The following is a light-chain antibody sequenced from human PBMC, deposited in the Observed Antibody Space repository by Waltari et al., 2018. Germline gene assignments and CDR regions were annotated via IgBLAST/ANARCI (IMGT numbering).Light chain of an antibody. CDR2: DAS. Sequence: EMVMTQSPATLSVSPVERVALSCRASESVATSLAWYQQIPGQAPRLLIYDASTRATKVSVRFSGSGSGTEFTLTITSLQSEDFAVYYCQQCNKWPPTFGGGTKVEIK. CDR3: QQCNKWPPT. CDR1: ESVATS. V-gene: IGKV3-15*01. J-gene: IGKJ4*01.